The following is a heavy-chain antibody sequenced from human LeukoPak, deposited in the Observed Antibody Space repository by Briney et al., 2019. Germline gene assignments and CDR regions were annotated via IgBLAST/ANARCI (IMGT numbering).Heavy chain of an antibody. J-gene: IGHJ4*02. CDR2: ISGRTGGT. CDR1: GFTFTTNA. CDR3: AKDAFSSGWELFDY. Sequence: GGSLRLSCAASGFTFTTNAMSWVRQAPGKGLEWVSAISGRTGGTYYADSVKGRFTISRDNSKNTLYLQMNSLRAEDTAVYSCAKDAFSSGWELFDYWGQGTLVTVSS. D-gene: IGHD6-19*01. V-gene: IGHV3-23*01.